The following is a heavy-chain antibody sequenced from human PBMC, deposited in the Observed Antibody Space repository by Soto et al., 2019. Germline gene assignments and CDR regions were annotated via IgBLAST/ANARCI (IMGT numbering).Heavy chain of an antibody. D-gene: IGHD4-17*01. Sequence: GGSLRLSCAASGFTFSSYGMHWVRQAPGKGLEWVAVISYDGSNKYYADSVKGRFTISRDNSKNTLYLQMNSLRAEDTAVYYCAKDYYGDYSSNGMDVWGQGTTVTVSS. CDR3: AKDYYGDYSSNGMDV. V-gene: IGHV3-30*18. CDR1: GFTFSSYG. J-gene: IGHJ6*02. CDR2: ISYDGSNK.